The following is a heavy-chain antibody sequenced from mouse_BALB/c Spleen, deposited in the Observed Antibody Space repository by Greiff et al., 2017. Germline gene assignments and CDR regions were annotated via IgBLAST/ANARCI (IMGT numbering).Heavy chain of an antibody. Sequence: VQLQQPGAELVKPGASVKLSCKASGYTFTSYYMYWVKQRPGQGLEWIGGINPSNGGTNFNEKFKSKATLTVDKSSSTAYMQLSSLTSEDSAVYYSTRREYVIPRVAFWGEGTLVTV. V-gene: IGHV1S81*02. D-gene: IGHD2-10*02. J-gene: IGHJ3*01. CDR3: TRREYVIPRVAF. CDR2: INPSNGGT. CDR1: GYTFTSYY.